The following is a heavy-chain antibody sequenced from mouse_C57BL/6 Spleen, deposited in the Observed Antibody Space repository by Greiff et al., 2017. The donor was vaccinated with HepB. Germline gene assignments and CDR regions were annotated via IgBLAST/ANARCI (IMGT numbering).Heavy chain of an antibody. Sequence: QVQLKESGAELVKPGASVKLSCKASGYTFTEYTIHWVKQRSGQGLEWIGWIYPGSGSTKYNEKFQDKATLTADKSSSTVYMKLSSLTSEDSAVYVCARHEFTLTGYDLDYWGQGTTLTVSS. CDR1: GYTFTEYT. V-gene: IGHV1-62-2*01. D-gene: IGHD4-1*01. J-gene: IGHJ2*01. CDR2: IYPGSGST. CDR3: ARHEFTLTGYDLDY.